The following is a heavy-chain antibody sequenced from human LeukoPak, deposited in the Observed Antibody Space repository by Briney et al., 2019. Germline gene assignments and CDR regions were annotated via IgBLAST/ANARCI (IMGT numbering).Heavy chain of an antibody. Sequence: PGGSLRLSCAASGFTFYNYGMHWVRQAPGKGLEWVAVISHDGSNIHYGDSVKGRFTISRDNSKNTLYLQMNSLRVEDTAVYYCAKDPYRVVVATGNYLDPWGRGTLVTVSA. CDR2: ISHDGSNI. CDR3: AKDPYRVVVATGNYLDP. V-gene: IGHV3-30*18. CDR1: GFTFYNYG. J-gene: IGHJ5*02. D-gene: IGHD2-21*01.